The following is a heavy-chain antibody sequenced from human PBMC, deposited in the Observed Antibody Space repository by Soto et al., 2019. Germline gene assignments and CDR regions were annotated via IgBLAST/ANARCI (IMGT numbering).Heavy chain of an antibody. Sequence: SVKVSCKASGGTFSSYAISWVRQAPGQGLEWMGGIIPIFGTANYAQKFQGRVTITADESTSTACMELRSQRSEDTAAYYCARVRIAPIRMDIWGQGTTVAVSS. D-gene: IGHD6-13*01. CDR2: IIPIFGTA. CDR1: GGTFSSYA. J-gene: IGHJ6*02. V-gene: IGHV1-69*13. CDR3: ARVRIAPIRMDI.